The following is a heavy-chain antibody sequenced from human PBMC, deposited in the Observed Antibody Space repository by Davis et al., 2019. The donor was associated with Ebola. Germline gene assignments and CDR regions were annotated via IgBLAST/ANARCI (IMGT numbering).Heavy chain of an antibody. CDR2: INHSGST. V-gene: IGHV4-34*01. CDR1: GGSFSGYY. J-gene: IGHJ6*02. CDR3: ARQVDVDYGDSLYGMDV. D-gene: IGHD4-17*01. Sequence: SETLSLTCAVYGGSFSGYYWSWIRQPPGKGLEWIGEINHSGSTNYNPSLKSRVTISVDKSNNQVSLNVDSVTAADTAVYYCARQVDVDYGDSLYGMDVWGPGTTVTVSS.